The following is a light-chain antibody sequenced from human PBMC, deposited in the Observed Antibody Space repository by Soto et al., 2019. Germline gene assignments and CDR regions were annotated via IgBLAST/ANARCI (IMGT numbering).Light chain of an antibody. CDR2: EVS. J-gene: IGLJ1*01. CDR3: SSYTTTSAYV. Sequence: QSALTQPASVSGSPGQSITISCSGTSSDVGKYIYVSWYQQYPGKAPQLIIHEVSKRPSGVSNRFSGSKSGNTASLTISGLQTEDEADYYCSSYTTTSAYVFGTGTKLTVL. CDR1: SSDVGKYIY. V-gene: IGLV2-14*01.